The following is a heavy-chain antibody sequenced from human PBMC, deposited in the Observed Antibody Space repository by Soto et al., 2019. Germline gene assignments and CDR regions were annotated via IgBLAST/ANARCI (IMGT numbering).Heavy chain of an antibody. CDR1: GFPFTSFF. Sequence: HVQLVQSGAEVKRPGASVKVSCKASGFPFTSFFIHWVRQAPGQGLEWMGVINPSRGSANYAQKFQGRLTLTRDTSSSTVYMDLSSLKSEDTALYYCVRAPNCFDIWGQGTLVTVSS. V-gene: IGHV1-46*01. CDR3: VRAPNCFDI. CDR2: INPSRGSA. J-gene: IGHJ4*02.